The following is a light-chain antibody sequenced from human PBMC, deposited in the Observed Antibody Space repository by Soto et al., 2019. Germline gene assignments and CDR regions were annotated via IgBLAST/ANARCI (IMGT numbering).Light chain of an antibody. Sequence: QSALTQPASVSGSPGQSITISCTGTSSDVGGYKYVSWYQQPPGEAPKLMIYEGSKRPSGVSNRFSGSKSGNTASLTISGLQAEDEADYYCCSYAGSDTMIFGGGTKVTVL. J-gene: IGLJ2*01. CDR3: CSYAGSDTMI. V-gene: IGLV2-23*01. CDR1: SSDVGGYKY. CDR2: EGS.